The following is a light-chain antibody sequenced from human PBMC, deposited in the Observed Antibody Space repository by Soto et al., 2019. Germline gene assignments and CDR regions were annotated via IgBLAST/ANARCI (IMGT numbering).Light chain of an antibody. CDR3: QQYNSYSPIT. Sequence: DIQMTQSPSTLSASVGARVPITCRASQSISSWLAWYQQKPGKAPKVLIFDASSLESGVPSRFSGSGSGTEFTLTISSLQPDDFATYYCQQYNSYSPITFGGGTKVDIK. J-gene: IGKJ4*01. CDR1: QSISSW. V-gene: IGKV1-5*01. CDR2: DAS.